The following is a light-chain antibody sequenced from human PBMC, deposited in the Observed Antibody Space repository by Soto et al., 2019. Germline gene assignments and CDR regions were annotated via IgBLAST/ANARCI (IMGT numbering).Light chain of an antibody. V-gene: IGKV3-20*01. CDR3: QQYGSSRT. CDR2: GAS. Sequence: EIVVTQSPGTLSLSPWERATLSCRASQSVSSSYLAWYQQKPRQAPRLLIYGASSRATGIPDRFSGSGSGTDFTLTISRLEPEDFAVYYCQQYGSSRTFGQGTKVDIK. CDR1: QSVSSSY. J-gene: IGKJ1*01.